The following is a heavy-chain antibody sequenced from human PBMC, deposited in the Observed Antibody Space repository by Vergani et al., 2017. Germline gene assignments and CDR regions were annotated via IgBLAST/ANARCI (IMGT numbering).Heavy chain of an antibody. Sequence: QVNLKESGPALVEPTQTLTLTCTFSGFNFNTNDRTRVSWIRQPPGKGLEWLARIDWDDETFYNASLKTRLTISKDTSKNQVVLIMTNVDPGDTATYFCVRTAWYYFDFWGQGILVTVSS. V-gene: IGHV2-70*04. CDR1: GFNFNTNDRTR. J-gene: IGHJ4*02. CDR3: VRTAWYYFDF. CDR2: IDWDDET. D-gene: IGHD2-8*02.